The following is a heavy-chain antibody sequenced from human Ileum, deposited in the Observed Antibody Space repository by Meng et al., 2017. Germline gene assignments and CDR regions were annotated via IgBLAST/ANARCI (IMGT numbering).Heavy chain of an antibody. CDR3: TTGYTNTWHDHP. CDR1: GFIFRTAW. J-gene: IGHJ5*02. V-gene: IGHV3-15*01. D-gene: IGHD1-1*01. CDR2: IKSKTDGGTT. Sequence: EVQLVESGGGLVKPGGSLRLSCAASGFIFRTAWMNWVRQTPGKGLEWVGRIKSKTDGGTTDYAAPVKGRFTISRDDSENTLYLQMNSLIIEDTAVYYCTTGYTNTWHDHPWGQGTLVTVSS.